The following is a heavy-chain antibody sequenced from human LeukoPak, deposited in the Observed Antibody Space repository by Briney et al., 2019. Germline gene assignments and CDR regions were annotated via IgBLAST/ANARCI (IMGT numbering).Heavy chain of an antibody. CDR2: ISGSGDDT. V-gene: IGHV3-23*01. Sequence: GGCLRLSCAASGFTFSNYAMSWVRQAPGKGLEWVSAISGSGDDTYYTDSVKGRFTISRDNSKNTLYLQMNSLSAGDTAVYYCATAVGLDPWGQGTLVTVSS. CDR3: ATAVGLDP. J-gene: IGHJ5*02. CDR1: GFTFSNYA.